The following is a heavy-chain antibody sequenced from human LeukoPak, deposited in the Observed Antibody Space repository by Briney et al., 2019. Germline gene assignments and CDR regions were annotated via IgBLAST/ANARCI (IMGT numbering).Heavy chain of an antibody. J-gene: IGHJ4*02. CDR2: IYYSGST. CDR3: ARDGVVVAVHFDY. Sequence: LETLSLTCTVSRGSLSSRGYYWGWIRQPPGTELGWLGCIYYSGSTYYNPSLKSRVTISVDTSKNQFSLRLSSLTAADTAVYYCARDGVVVAVHFDYWGQGTLVTVSS. D-gene: IGHD2-15*01. CDR1: RGSLSSRGYY. V-gene: IGHV4-39*07.